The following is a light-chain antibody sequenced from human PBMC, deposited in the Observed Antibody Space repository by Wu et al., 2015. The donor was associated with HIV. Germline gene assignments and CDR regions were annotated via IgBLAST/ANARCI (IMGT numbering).Light chain of an antibody. V-gene: IGKV1-9*01. J-gene: IGKJ5*01. CDR1: QGISSY. Sequence: DIQLTQSPSFLSASVGDRVTITCRASQGISSYLAWYQQKPGKAPKLLIYAASTLQSGVPSRFSGSGSGTEFTLTISSLQPGDFATYYCQQLNSYPSFGQGTRLEIK. CDR3: QQLNSYPS. CDR2: AAS.